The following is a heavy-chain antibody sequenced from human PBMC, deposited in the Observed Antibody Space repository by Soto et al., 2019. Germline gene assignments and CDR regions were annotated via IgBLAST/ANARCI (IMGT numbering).Heavy chain of an antibody. D-gene: IGHD6-19*01. J-gene: IGHJ4*02. Sequence: GGSLRLSCAASGFTFSSYAMSWVRQAPGKGLEWVSAISGSGGSTYYADSVKGRFTISRDNSKNTLYLQMNSLRAEDTAVYYCAKGVEKQWLVLLGYYFDYWGQGTLVTVSS. CDR3: AKGVEKQWLVLLGYYFDY. V-gene: IGHV3-23*01. CDR1: GFTFSSYA. CDR2: ISGSGGST.